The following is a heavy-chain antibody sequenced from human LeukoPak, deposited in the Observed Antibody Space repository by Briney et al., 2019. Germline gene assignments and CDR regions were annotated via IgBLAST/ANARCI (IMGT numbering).Heavy chain of an antibody. CDR1: GFTVSSNY. J-gene: IGHJ4*02. CDR3: AKDLSGSFPYYFDY. V-gene: IGHV3-30*02. D-gene: IGHD1-26*01. CDR2: IRFDGNNE. Sequence: GGSLRLSCAASGFTVSSNYMSWVRQAPGKGLEWVAFIRFDGNNEHYAESMKGRFTISRDNSKNTLYLQMNSLRAEDTAVCYCAKDLSGSFPYYFDYWGQGTLVTVSS.